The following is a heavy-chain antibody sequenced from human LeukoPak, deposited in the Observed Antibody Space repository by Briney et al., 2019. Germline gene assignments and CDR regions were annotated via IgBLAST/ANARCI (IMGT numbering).Heavy chain of an antibody. CDR3: AKAAGAVAELDY. CDR1: GYTFSSYC. CDR2: TRYDGSHK. J-gene: IGHJ4*02. Sequence: GGSLRLACAASGYTFSSYCMHWVRQAPGKGLEWVAFTRYDGSHKDYADSVKGRFTISRDNSKNTLHLQLTSLKLEDTAMYYCAKAAGAVAELDYWGQGTLVTVSS. V-gene: IGHV3-30*02. D-gene: IGHD6-19*01.